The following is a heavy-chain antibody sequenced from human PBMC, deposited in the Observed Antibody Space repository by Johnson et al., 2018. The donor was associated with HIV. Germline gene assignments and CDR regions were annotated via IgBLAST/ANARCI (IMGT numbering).Heavy chain of an antibody. CDR3: AREIIAARPSAFDI. CDR1: GFTFSHYA. J-gene: IGHJ3*02. Sequence: QVQLVESGGGVVQPGRSLRLSCAASGFTFSHYAMYWVRQAPGKGLEWVAAISYDGSNKYSADSVQDRFTISRDNSKNTLCLQMNSLRAEDTAVYYCAREIIAARPSAFDIWGQGTMVTVSS. CDR2: ISYDGSNK. V-gene: IGHV3-30*14. D-gene: IGHD6-6*01.